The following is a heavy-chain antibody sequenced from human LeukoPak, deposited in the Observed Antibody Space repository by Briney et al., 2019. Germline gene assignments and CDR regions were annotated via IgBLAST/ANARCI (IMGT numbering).Heavy chain of an antibody. CDR3: ARAGLSYDSRGSNYYYGLDV. CDR2: IYSGGST. CDR1: GFTVRSTS. D-gene: IGHD3-22*01. J-gene: IGHJ6*02. V-gene: IGHV3-53*01. Sequence: GGSLRLSCAASGFTVRSTSMSWVRQAPGKGLEWVSVIYSGGSTYYADSVKGRFTISRDNSKNTLHLQMNSLRAEDTAVYCCARAGLSYDSRGSNYYYGLDVWGQGTTVAVSS.